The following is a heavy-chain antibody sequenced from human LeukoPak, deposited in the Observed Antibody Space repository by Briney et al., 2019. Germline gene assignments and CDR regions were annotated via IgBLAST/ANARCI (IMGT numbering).Heavy chain of an antibody. CDR1: GYIFTNYW. CDR2: IYPGDFDI. Sequence: GESLKISSKGSGYIFTNYWIGWVRQMPGKGLEWMGIIYPGDFDIRYSPSFQGQVTISVDKSISTTYLQWNSLKSSDTAMYYCAKTGPHWYFEFWGRGSLVTVSS. J-gene: IGHJ2*01. CDR3: AKTGPHWYFEF. V-gene: IGHV5-51*01.